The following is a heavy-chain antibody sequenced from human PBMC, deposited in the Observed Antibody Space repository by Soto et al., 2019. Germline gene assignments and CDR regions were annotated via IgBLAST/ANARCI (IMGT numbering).Heavy chain of an antibody. CDR3: ARTKCSGGSCYSWSLDY. J-gene: IGHJ4*02. CDR2: RYYSEST. V-gene: IGHV4-31*03. Sequence: TLSVTCTVSGGCITTGGYYWSWIRQLPGKGLEWIGHRYYSESTYYNPSLKSRVSISLDTSKNQFSLKLSFVTAADTAMYYCARTKCSGGSCYSWSLDYWGQGTPVTASS. CDR1: GGCITTGGYY. D-gene: IGHD2-15*01.